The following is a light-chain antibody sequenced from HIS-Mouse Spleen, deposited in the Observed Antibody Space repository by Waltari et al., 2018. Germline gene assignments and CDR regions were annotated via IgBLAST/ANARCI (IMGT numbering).Light chain of an antibody. Sequence: QSALTQPPSASGSPGQSVTIPCTGTSSDVGGYNYVSWYQQHPGKAPKLMIDEVSKRPSGVPDRFSGSKSGNTASLTVSGLQAEDEADYYCSSYAGSNNYVFGTGTKVTVL. CDR3: SSYAGSNNYV. CDR2: EVS. J-gene: IGLJ1*01. V-gene: IGLV2-8*01. CDR1: SSDVGGYNY.